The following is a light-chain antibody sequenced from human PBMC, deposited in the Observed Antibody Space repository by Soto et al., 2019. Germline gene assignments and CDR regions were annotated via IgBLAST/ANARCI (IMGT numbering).Light chain of an antibody. CDR3: CAYVRSNALL. CDR1: SSDVGSYNL. V-gene: IGLV2-23*01. Sequence: QSALTQPASVSGSPGQSITISCTGTSSDVGSYNLVSWYQHHPGKAPKFIIYEDNKRPPGVSNRFSGSKSGNTASLTSSGLQAEDEADYYCCAYVRSNALLFGGGTKLTVL. CDR2: EDN. J-gene: IGLJ2*01.